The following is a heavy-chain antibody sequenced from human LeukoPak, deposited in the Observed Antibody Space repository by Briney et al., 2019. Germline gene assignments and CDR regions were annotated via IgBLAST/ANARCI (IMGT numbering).Heavy chain of an antibody. CDR3: AKWRFIVGASSDFDY. CDR1: GFTFSSYA. D-gene: IGHD1-26*01. J-gene: IGHJ4*02. Sequence: GGSLRLSCAASGFTFSSYAMSWVRQAPGKGLEWVSAISGSGGSTYYADSVKGRFTISRDNSKNTLYLQMNSLRAEDTAVYYCAKWRFIVGASSDFDYWGQGTLVTVSS. CDR2: ISGSGGST. V-gene: IGHV3-23*01.